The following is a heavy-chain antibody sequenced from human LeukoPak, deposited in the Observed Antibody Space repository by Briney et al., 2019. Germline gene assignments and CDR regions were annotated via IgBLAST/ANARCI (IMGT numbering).Heavy chain of an antibody. V-gene: IGHV3-48*01. D-gene: IGHD5-24*01. CDR1: GFTFSSYS. Sequence: PGGSLRLSCAASGFTFSSYSMNWVRQAPGKGLEWVSYISSSSSTIYYADSVKGRFTISRDNAKNSLYLQMNSLRAEDTAVYYCARVGDGYNVGFGYWGQGTLVTVSS. CDR2: ISSSSSTI. CDR3: ARVGDGYNVGFGY. J-gene: IGHJ4*02.